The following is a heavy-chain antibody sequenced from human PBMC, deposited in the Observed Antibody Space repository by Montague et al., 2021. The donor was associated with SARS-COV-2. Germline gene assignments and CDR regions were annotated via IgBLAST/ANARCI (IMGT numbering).Heavy chain of an antibody. Sequence: SETLSLTCTVSGDSVKTNLYYWGWIRQPPGKGLEWNGNIYYTGTTYYNPSLKSRVTMSVDTSKNQFSLKLTSVTAADTAVYYCANADRCSSGSCYQPFDSWGQGSLVTVSS. J-gene: IGHJ4*02. CDR3: ANADRCSSGSCYQPFDS. CDR1: GDSVKTNLYY. CDR2: IYYTGTT. D-gene: IGHD2-15*01. V-gene: IGHV4-39*01.